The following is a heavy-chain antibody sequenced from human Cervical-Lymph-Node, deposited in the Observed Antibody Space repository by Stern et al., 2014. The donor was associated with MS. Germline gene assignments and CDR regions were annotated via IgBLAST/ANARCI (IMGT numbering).Heavy chain of an antibody. CDR1: GGTFSTQA. Sequence: VQLVESGAEVKKPGSSVKVSCKASGGTFSTQAINWVRQAPGQGLAWVGGIIPIFGTPNYAQKVQDRVTITADESTSTAYMDLSGLRSEDTAVYYCATPSTVTVGGMDVWGQGTTVTVSS. D-gene: IGHD4-17*01. V-gene: IGHV1-69*01. CDR2: IIPIFGTP. J-gene: IGHJ6*02. CDR3: ATPSTVTVGGMDV.